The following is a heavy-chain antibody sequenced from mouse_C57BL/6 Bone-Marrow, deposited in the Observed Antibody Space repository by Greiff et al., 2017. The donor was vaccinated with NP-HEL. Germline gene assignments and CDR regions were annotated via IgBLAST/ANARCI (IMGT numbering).Heavy chain of an antibody. J-gene: IGHJ2*01. D-gene: IGHD1-1*01. CDR3: TSITTVAPYYFDY. CDR2: IDPENGDT. CDR1: GFTFTDDY. Sequence: EVQLVESGAELVRPGASVKLSCTASGFTFTDDYMHWVKQRPEQGLEWIGWIDPENGDTEYASKFQGKATIAADTSSNTAYLQLSSLTSEDTAVYYCTSITTVAPYYFDYWGQGTTLTVSS. V-gene: IGHV14-4*01.